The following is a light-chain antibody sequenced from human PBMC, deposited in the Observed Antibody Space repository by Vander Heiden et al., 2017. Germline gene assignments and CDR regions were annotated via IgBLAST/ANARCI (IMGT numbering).Light chain of an antibody. CDR2: SNK. Sequence: QSVLTQPPSSSGTPAPRATISSFGSSPYIGSNTVTWYHQPSGTASTPLPHSNKQRPSGVPDRFSGSKSGTSASLAISGLQSEDEADYYCAAWDDSLNGWVFGGGTKLTVL. J-gene: IGLJ3*02. CDR3: AAWDDSLNGWV. V-gene: IGLV1-44*01. CDR1: SPYIGSNT.